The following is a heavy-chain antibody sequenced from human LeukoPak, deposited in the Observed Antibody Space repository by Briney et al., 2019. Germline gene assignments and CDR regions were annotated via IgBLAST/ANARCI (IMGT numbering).Heavy chain of an antibody. CDR3: AKDGVVVLPENYYYGMDV. Sequence: PGGSLRLSCAASGFTFSSYAMSWVRQAPGKGLEWVAVISYDGSNKYYADSVKGRFTISRDNSKNTLYLQMNSLRAEDTAVYYCAKDGVVVLPENYYYGMDVWGQGTTVTVSS. CDR1: GFTFSSYA. CDR2: ISYDGSNK. J-gene: IGHJ6*02. D-gene: IGHD2-15*01. V-gene: IGHV3-30*18.